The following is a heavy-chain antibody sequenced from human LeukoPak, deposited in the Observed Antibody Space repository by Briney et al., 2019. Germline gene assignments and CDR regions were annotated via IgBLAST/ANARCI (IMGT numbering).Heavy chain of an antibody. CDR3: ASGLMYYDSGPI. D-gene: IGHD3-22*01. J-gene: IGHJ3*02. V-gene: IGHV3-21*01. Sequence: GSLRLSCAASGFTFSSYSMNWVRQAPGKGLEWVSSISSSSSYIYYADSVKGRFTISRDNAKNSLYLQMNSLRAEDTAVYYCASGLMYYDSGPIWGQGTMVTVSS. CDR2: ISSSSSYI. CDR1: GFTFSSYS.